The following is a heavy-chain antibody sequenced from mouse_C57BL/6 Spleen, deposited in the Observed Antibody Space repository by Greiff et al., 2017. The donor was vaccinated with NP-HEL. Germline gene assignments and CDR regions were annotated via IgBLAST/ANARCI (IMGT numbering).Heavy chain of an antibody. V-gene: IGHV1-55*01. CDR2: IYPGSGST. CDR3: ARRPSYYSNYDYFDY. D-gene: IGHD2-5*01. J-gene: IGHJ2*01. Sequence: QVQLQQSGAELVKPGASVKMSCKASGYTFTSYWITWVKQRPGQGLEWIGDIYPGSGSTNYNEKFKSKAALTVDTSSSTAYMQLSSLTSEDSAVYYCARRPSYYSNYDYFDYWGQGTTLTVSS. CDR1: GYTFTSYW.